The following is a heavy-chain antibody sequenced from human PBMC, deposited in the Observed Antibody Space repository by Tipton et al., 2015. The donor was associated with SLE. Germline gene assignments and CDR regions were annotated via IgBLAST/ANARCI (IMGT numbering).Heavy chain of an antibody. Sequence: TLSLTCTVSGASISSGSYYWNWIRQSAGKGLEWIGHIYTSGSTSYNSSLKSRVTISIDMSKNQFSLNLNSVTAADTAVYYCARDEVASWLFLWGQGTLVTVSS. V-gene: IGHV4-61*09. CDR3: ARDEVASWLFL. J-gene: IGHJ4*02. D-gene: IGHD3-9*01. CDR1: GASISSGSYY. CDR2: IYTSGST.